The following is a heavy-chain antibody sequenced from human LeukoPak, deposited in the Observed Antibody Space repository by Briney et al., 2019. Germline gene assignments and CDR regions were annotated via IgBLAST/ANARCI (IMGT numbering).Heavy chain of an antibody. CDR2: ISYDGSNK. Sequence: GGSLRLSCAASGFTFSSYGMHWVRQAPGKGLEWVAVISYDGSNKYYADSVKGRFTISRDNSTNTLYLQMNSLRAEDTAVYYCAKDRGSGFSFFDYWGQGTLVTVSS. CDR1: GFTFSSYG. CDR3: AKDRGSGFSFFDY. J-gene: IGHJ4*02. V-gene: IGHV3-30*18. D-gene: IGHD6-19*01.